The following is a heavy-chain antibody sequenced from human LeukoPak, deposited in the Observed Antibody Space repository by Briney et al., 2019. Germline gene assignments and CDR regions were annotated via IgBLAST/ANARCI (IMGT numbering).Heavy chain of an antibody. CDR1: GSTFSSYA. V-gene: IGHV3-23*01. J-gene: IGHJ6*03. CDR2: ISGSGGST. CDR3: AKDTVPAAMYYYYYMDV. Sequence: PGGSLRLSCAASGSTFSSYAMSWVRQAPGKGLEWVSAISGSGGSTYYADSVKGRFTISRDNSKNTLYLQMNSLRAEDTAVYYCAKDTVPAAMYYYYYMDVWGKGTTVTVSS. D-gene: IGHD2-2*01.